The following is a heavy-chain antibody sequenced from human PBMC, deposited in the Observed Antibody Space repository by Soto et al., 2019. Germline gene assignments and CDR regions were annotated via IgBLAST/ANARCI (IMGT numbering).Heavy chain of an antibody. CDR1: GFIFSNAW. J-gene: IGHJ4*01. Sequence: GGSLRLSCAASGFIFSNAWINWVRQAPGKGLEWVGRIKSKVDGGTSDFAAPVKDRFAISRDDSKNIVYLEMNGLKTEDTAMYYCTTDSYMTTVIVRFHYWGHGTQVTVSS. CDR3: TTDSYMTTVIVRFHY. CDR2: IKSKVDGGTS. V-gene: IGHV3-15*07. D-gene: IGHD3-16*01.